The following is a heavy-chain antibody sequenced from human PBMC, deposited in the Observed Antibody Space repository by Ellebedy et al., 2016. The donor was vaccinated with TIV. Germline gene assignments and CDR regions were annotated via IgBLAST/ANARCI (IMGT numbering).Heavy chain of an antibody. Sequence: ASVKVSXXASGGTFSSYAINWVRQATGQGLEWMGWMNPNSGNTGYAQKFQGRVTMTRNTSISTAYMELSSLRSEDTAVYYCARGRYSGSSAPGYWGQGTLVTVSS. D-gene: IGHD1-26*01. CDR2: MNPNSGNT. J-gene: IGHJ4*02. CDR3: ARGRYSGSSAPGY. CDR1: GGTFSSYA. V-gene: IGHV1-8*02.